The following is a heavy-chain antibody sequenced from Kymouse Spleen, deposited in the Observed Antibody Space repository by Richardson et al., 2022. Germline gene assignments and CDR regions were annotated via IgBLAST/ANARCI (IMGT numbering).Heavy chain of an antibody. V-gene: IGHV3-30*18. Sequence: QVQLVESGGGVVQPGRSLRLSCAASGFTFSSYGMHWVRQAPGKGLEWVAVISYDGSNKYYADSVKGRFTISRDNSKNTLYLQMNSLRAEDTAVYYCAKDRELGIRDYGMDVWGQGTTVTVSS. D-gene: IGHD7-27*02. CDR1: GFTFSSYG. J-gene: IGHJ6*02. CDR2: ISYDGSNK. CDR3: AKDRELGIRDYGMDV.